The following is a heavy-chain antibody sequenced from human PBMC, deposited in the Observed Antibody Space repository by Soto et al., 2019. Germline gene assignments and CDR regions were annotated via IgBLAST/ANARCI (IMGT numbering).Heavy chain of an antibody. CDR3: ARLSVLRFLEHDY. Sequence: QLQLQESGPGLVKPSETLSLTCTVSGGSISSSSYYWGWIRQPPGKGLEWIGSIYYSGSTYYNPSLKSRVTISVDTSKNQFSLKLSSVTAADTAVYYCARLSVLRFLEHDYWGQGTLVTVSS. CDR2: IYYSGST. CDR1: GGSISSSSYY. D-gene: IGHD3-3*01. J-gene: IGHJ4*02. V-gene: IGHV4-39*01.